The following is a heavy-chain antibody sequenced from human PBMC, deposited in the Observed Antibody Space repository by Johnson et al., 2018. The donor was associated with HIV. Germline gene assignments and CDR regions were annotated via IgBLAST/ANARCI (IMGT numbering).Heavy chain of an antibody. V-gene: IGHV3-30*02. Sequence: QVQLVESGGGVVQPGGSLRLSCAASGFTFSSYGMHWVRQAPGKGLEWVAFIRYDGSTKYYEDSVPGRFTLSRDNSKNTLYLQMNSLRAEDTAVYYCAREFARFLEWFQTDGRAFDIWGQGTMVTVSS. J-gene: IGHJ3*02. CDR3: AREFARFLEWFQTDGRAFDI. D-gene: IGHD3-3*01. CDR1: GFTFSSYG. CDR2: IRYDGSTK.